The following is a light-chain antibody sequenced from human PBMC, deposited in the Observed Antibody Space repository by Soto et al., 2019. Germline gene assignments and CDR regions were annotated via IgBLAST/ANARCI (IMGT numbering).Light chain of an antibody. CDR3: QHYNSYSEA. CDR2: KAS. J-gene: IGKJ1*01. Sequence: DIQMTQSPSTLSASVGDRVTITCRASQSIDSWLAWYQHKPGKAPKLLIFKASTLETGVPSRFSGSGSETEFTLTISSLQPVDFATYYCQHYNSYSEAFGQGTKVDIK. V-gene: IGKV1-5*03. CDR1: QSIDSW.